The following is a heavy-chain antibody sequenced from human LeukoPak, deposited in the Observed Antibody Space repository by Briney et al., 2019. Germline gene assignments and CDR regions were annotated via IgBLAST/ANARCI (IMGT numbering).Heavy chain of an antibody. Sequence: SETLSLTCTVSGGSISNYYWSWIRQPPGKGLEWIGYIHDSGSTNYNPSLKSRVSISVDTSKKQFSLKVSSVTAADTAVYYCAKDDAWERYKHWGQGTLVTVSS. V-gene: IGHV4-59*01. CDR1: GGSISNYY. CDR2: IHDSGST. D-gene: IGHD1-26*01. J-gene: IGHJ1*01. CDR3: AKDDAWERYKH.